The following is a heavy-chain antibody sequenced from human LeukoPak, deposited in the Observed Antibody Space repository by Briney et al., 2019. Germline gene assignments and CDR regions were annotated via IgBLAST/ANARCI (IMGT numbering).Heavy chain of an antibody. CDR2: ISYDGSNK. Sequence: GGSLRLSCAASGFTFSSYGMHWVRQAPGKGLEWVAVISYDGSNKYYADSVKGRFTISRDNSKNMLYLQMNSLRAEDTAVYYCAKENAAAKIGYYYGMDVWGQGTTVTVSS. CDR3: AKENAAAKIGYYYGMDV. J-gene: IGHJ6*02. CDR1: GFTFSSYG. V-gene: IGHV3-30*18.